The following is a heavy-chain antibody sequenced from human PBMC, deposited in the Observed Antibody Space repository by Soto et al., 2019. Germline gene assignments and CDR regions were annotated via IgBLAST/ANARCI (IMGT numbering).Heavy chain of an antibody. D-gene: IGHD4-17*01. J-gene: IGHJ4*02. CDR2: ISSSSSYI. Sequence: GGSLRLSCAASGFTFSSYSMNWVRQAPGKGLEWVSSISSSSSYIYCADSVKGRFTISRDNAKNSLYLQMNSLRAEDTAVYYCAREAATVTTNVDYWGQGTLVTVSS. CDR1: GFTFSSYS. V-gene: IGHV3-21*01. CDR3: AREAATVTTNVDY.